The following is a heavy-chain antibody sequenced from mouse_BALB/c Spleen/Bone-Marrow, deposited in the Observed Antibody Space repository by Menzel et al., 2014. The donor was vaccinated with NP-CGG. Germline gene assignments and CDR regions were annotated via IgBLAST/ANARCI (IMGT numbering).Heavy chain of an antibody. J-gene: IGHJ2*01. CDR3: ARSGYVGNYPYFDY. CDR1: GYSFTSYY. CDR2: IFPGSGNT. V-gene: IGHV1-66*01. Sequence: VQLQQSGPELVKPGASVKISCKASGYSFTSYYIHWVKQRPGQGLEWIEWIFPGSGNTKYNEKFKGKATLTADTSSSTAYMQLSSLTSEDSAVYFCARSGYVGNYPYFDYWGQGTTLTVSS. D-gene: IGHD2-1*01.